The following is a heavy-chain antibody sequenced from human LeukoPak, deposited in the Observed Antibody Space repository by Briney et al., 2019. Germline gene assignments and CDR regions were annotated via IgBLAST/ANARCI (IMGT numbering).Heavy chain of an antibody. CDR3: AKATGGSCYSGVNY. CDR1: EFTFSNYA. V-gene: IGHV3-23*01. D-gene: IGHD2-15*01. CDR2: ISDSGDTT. Sequence: GGSLRLSCTASEFTFSNYAMNWVRQAPGKGLEWVSAISDSGDTTYYADSVKGRFTISRDDSKNTLYLQMNSLRAEDTAIYYCAKATGGSCYSGVNYWAQGTLVTVSS. J-gene: IGHJ4*02.